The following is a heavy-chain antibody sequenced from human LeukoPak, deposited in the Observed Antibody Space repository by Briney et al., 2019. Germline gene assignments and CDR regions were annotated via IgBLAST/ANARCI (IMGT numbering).Heavy chain of an antibody. J-gene: IGHJ4*02. V-gene: IGHV3-64D*06. D-gene: IGHD4-17*01. CDR3: ATIGGDYVSFDN. Sequence: GGSLRLSCSASGFTFSSYAVHWVRQAPGKGLEYVSAISSNGGSTYYADSVKGRFTISRDNSKNTLYLQMSSLRAEDTAVYYCATIGGDYVSFDNWGQGTLVTVTS. CDR1: GFTFSSYA. CDR2: ISSNGGST.